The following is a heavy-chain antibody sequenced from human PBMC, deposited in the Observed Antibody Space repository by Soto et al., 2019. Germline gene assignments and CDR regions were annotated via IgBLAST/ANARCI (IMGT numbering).Heavy chain of an antibody. Sequence: EVQLLESGGGLIQPGGSLRLSCAASGFTFSNYAMTWVRQAPGKGLEWVSLIRGSGDSTYYADSVKGRFTFSTDNSDNTLSLQMNSLRAEDTAIYYCGKGTLYHFDYWGLGTMVSVYS. D-gene: IGHD2-2*01. CDR2: IRGSGDST. V-gene: IGHV3-23*01. CDR1: GFTFSNYA. CDR3: GKGTLYHFDY. J-gene: IGHJ4*02.